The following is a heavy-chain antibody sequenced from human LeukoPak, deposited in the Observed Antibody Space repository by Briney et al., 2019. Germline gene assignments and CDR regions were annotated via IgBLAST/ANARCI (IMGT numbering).Heavy chain of an antibody. V-gene: IGHV4-39*07. D-gene: IGHD1-26*01. Sequence: PSETLTLTCTVSGGSINSANYYWGWIRQPPGKGLEWIGSIYYSGSAYYSSSLKSRLTISVDTSKNQFSLKLRSVTAADTAVYYCARHSVGATGHDAFDIWGQGTMATVSS. CDR2: IYYSGSA. J-gene: IGHJ3*02. CDR1: GGSINSANYY. CDR3: ARHSVGATGHDAFDI.